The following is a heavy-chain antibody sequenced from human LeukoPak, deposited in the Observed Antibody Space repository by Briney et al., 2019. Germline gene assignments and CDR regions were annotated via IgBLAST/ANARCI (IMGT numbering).Heavy chain of an antibody. D-gene: IGHD1-14*01. Sequence: GGSLRLSCAASGFTVITNDMTWVRQAPGKGLEWVSVLYSDGNTKYADSVQGRFTISRDNSKNTQYLEMNSLSPDDTAVYYCARGVEPLAANTLAYWGQGTLVTVSS. CDR1: GFTVITND. CDR3: ARGVEPLAANTLAY. J-gene: IGHJ4*02. CDR2: LYSDGNT. V-gene: IGHV3-53*01.